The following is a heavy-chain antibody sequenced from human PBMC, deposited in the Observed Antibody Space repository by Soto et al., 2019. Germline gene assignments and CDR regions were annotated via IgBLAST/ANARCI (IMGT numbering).Heavy chain of an antibody. J-gene: IGHJ6*02. CDR2: INHSGST. CDR3: AGTLRLPTRYYYYGMDV. CDR1: GGSFSGYY. D-gene: IGHD5-12*01. Sequence: PSETLSLTCAVYGGSFSGYYWSWIRQPPGKGLEWIGEINHSGSTNYNPSLKSRVTISVDTSKNQLSLKLSSVTAADTAVYYCAGTLRLPTRYYYYGMDVWRQGTTVTVSS. V-gene: IGHV4-34*01.